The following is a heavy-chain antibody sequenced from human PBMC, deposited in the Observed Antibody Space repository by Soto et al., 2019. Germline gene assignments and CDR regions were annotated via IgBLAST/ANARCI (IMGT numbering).Heavy chain of an antibody. CDR2: THYSGST. CDR3: ARLPWADYGGIFDP. Sequence: ETLSLTCTVSGGSISNYYWSWIRHPPGKKLEWIGYTHYSGSTNYNPSLKSRVTISLDTSKNQFSLKLYSVTTADTAMYYCARLPWADYGGIFDPWGQGTLVTVS. CDR1: GGSISNYY. J-gene: IGHJ5*02. V-gene: IGHV4-59*01. D-gene: IGHD4-17*01.